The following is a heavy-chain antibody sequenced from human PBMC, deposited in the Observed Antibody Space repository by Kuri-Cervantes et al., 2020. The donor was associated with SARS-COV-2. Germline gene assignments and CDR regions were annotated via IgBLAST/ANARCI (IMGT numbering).Heavy chain of an antibody. CDR1: GGSISSGGYS. D-gene: IGHD2/OR15-2a*01. CDR3: AREDPRIAFDI. J-gene: IGHJ3*02. CDR2: IYHSGST. Sequence: SETLSLTCTVSGGSISSGGYSWSWIRQPPGKGLEWIGYIYHSGSTYCNPSLKSRVTISVDRSKNQFSLKLSSVTAADTAVYYCAREDPRIAFDIWGQGTMVTVSS. V-gene: IGHV4-30-2*01.